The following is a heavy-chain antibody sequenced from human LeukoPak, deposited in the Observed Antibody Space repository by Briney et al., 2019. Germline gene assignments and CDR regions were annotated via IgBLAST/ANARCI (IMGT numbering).Heavy chain of an antibody. CDR2: INPISGCT. CDR3: ARGREVAGTVSY. CDR1: GYKFTDFY. J-gene: IGHJ4*02. Sequence: GASVKVSCKASGYKFTDFYMHWVRQAPGQGLEWMGWINPISGCTNYAQKFQGRVTMTRDTSISTSYMELSNLRSDDTAVYYCARGREVAGTVSYWGQGTRVAVSS. V-gene: IGHV1-2*02. D-gene: IGHD6-19*01.